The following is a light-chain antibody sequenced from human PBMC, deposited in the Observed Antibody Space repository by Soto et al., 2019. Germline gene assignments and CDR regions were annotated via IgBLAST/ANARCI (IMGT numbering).Light chain of an antibody. Sequence: AIRMTQSPSSLSASTGDRVTITCRASQGISSYLAWYQQKPGKAPKLLIYAASTLQSGVPSRFSGSGSGTDFTLTISCLQSEDFAVYYCQQYNNWPAWTFGQGTKVDIK. CDR1: QGISSY. V-gene: IGKV1-8*01. CDR3: QQYNNWPAWT. J-gene: IGKJ1*01. CDR2: AAS.